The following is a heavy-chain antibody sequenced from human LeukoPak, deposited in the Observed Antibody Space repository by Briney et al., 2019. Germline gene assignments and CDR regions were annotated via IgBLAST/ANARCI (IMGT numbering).Heavy chain of an antibody. CDR2: IKQDGSEK. D-gene: IGHD5-12*01. Sequence: GGSLRLSCAASGFTFDDYGMSWVRQAPGKGLEWVANIKQDGSEKYYVDSVKGRFTISRDNAKNSLYLQMNSLRAEDTAVYYCARSNSGYDKDAFDIWGQGTMVTVSS. CDR1: GFTFDDYG. V-gene: IGHV3-7*01. CDR3: ARSNSGYDKDAFDI. J-gene: IGHJ3*02.